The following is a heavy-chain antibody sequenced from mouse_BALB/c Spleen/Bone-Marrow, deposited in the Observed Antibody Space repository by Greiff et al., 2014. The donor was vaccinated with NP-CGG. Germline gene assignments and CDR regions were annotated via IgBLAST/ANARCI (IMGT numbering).Heavy chain of an antibody. CDR1: GYSFTGYF. D-gene: IGHD2-4*01. V-gene: IGHV1-20*02. CDR3: ARDYYDYYFDY. CDR2: INPYNGDT. J-gene: IGHJ2*01. Sequence: VQLKESGPELVKPGASVRISCKASGYSFTGYFMNWVMQSPGQGLEWIGRINPYNGDTFFNQKFKGKATLTVDKSSSTAHMELRSLAAEDSAVEYCARDYYDYYFDYWGQGTTLTVSS.